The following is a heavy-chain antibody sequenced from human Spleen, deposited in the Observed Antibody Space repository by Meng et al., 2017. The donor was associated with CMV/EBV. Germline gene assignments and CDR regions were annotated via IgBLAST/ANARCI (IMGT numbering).Heavy chain of an antibody. V-gene: IGHV3-53*01. J-gene: IGHJ4*02. CDR1: GFTVSSNY. Sequence: GESLKISCAASGFTVSSNYMSWVRQAPGKGLEWVSVIHAGGTTYYADSVKGRFTISRDNSKNTAFLHMSSLRAEDTAVYYCARLLLGSTWTHDYWGQGTLVTVSS. D-gene: IGHD6-13*01. CDR3: ARLLLGSTWTHDY. CDR2: IHAGGTT.